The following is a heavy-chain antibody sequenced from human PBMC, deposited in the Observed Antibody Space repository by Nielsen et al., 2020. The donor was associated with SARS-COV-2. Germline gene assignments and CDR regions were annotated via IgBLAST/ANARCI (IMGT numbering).Heavy chain of an antibody. CDR3: ARQNGGNLVYYYGMDV. J-gene: IGHJ6*02. CDR2: IYYSGST. D-gene: IGHD4-23*01. V-gene: IGHV4-39*01. Sequence: WIRQPPGKGLEWIGSIYYSGSTYYNPSLKSRVTISVDTSKNQFSLKLSSVTAADTAVYYCARQNGGNLVYYYGMDVWGQGTTVTVSS.